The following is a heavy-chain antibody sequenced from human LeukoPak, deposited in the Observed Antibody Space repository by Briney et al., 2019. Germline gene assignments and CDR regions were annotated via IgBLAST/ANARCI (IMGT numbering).Heavy chain of an antibody. CDR1: GFTFRSYP. CDR2: ISGSGGST. D-gene: IGHD2-15*01. Sequence: PWGSLRLSCAASGFTFRSYPMSRVRQAPGKGLEWVSAISGSGGSTYYAGSVKGRFTISRDNSKNTLYLQMNSLRAEDTAVYYCAKDRDVVVVAATGFDYWGQGTLVTVSS. CDR3: AKDRDVVVVAATGFDY. J-gene: IGHJ4*02. V-gene: IGHV3-23*01.